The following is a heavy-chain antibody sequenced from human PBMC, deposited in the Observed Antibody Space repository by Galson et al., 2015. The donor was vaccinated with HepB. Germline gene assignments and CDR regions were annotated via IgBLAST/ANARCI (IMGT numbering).Heavy chain of an antibody. CDR1: GFTFSSYS. Sequence: SLRLSCAASGFTFSSYSMNWVRQAPGKGLEWVSSISSSSSYIYYADSVKGRFTISRDNAKNSLYLQMNSLRAEDTAVYYCARRVQRFLEWLSYGDAFDIWGQGTMVTVSS. CDR2: ISSSSSYI. CDR3: ARRVQRFLEWLSYGDAFDI. J-gene: IGHJ3*02. D-gene: IGHD3-3*01. V-gene: IGHV3-21*01.